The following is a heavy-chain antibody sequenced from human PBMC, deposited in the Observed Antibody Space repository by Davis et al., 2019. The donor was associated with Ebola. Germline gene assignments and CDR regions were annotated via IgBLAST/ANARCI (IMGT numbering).Heavy chain of an antibody. Sequence: PGGSLRLSCAASGFTFSSYSMNWVRQAPGKGLEWVSSISSSSSYIYYADSVKGRFTISRDNAKNSLYLQMNSLRAEDTAVYYCARGYNWNDVWIFDYWGQGTLVTVSS. V-gene: IGHV3-21*01. CDR3: ARGYNWNDVWIFDY. CDR2: ISSSSSYI. J-gene: IGHJ4*02. CDR1: GFTFSSYS. D-gene: IGHD1-1*01.